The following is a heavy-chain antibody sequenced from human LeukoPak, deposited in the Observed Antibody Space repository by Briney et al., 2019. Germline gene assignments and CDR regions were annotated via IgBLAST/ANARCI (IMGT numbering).Heavy chain of an antibody. CDR2: ISAYNGNT. J-gene: IGHJ4*02. CDR3: ARTMTWN. V-gene: IGHV1-18*01. Sequence: GESLKISCKGSGYSFRSYWIGWVRQAPGQGLEWMGWISAYNGNTNYAQKLQGRVTMTTDTSTSTAYMELRSLRSDDTAVYYCARTMTWNWGQGTLVTVSS. D-gene: IGHD3-22*01. CDR1: GYSFRSYW.